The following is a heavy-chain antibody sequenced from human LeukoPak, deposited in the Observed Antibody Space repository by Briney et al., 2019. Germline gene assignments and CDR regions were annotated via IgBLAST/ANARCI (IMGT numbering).Heavy chain of an antibody. CDR2: INLSAGSI. V-gene: IGHV1-46*01. J-gene: IGHJ4*02. CDR1: GYTFINYF. CDR3: ARLARNAGPFDY. D-gene: IGHD6-13*01. Sequence: GSVKVSCKASGYTFINYFMYWVRQAPGQGLESMGIINLSAGSINYAQKFQGKITVTRDLSTSTLYLELSSLTSEDTAVYYCARLARNAGPFDYWGQGTRVTVSS.